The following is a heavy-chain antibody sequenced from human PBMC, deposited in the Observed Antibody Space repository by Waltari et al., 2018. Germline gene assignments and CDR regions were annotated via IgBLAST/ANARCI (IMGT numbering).Heavy chain of an antibody. J-gene: IGHJ3*02. Sequence: QVQLQESGPGLVKASQTLSLICAVSGGSIIRGDYYWTWIRQPPGKGLEWIGYIYYSGSTHSKPSLKSRVTISVDTSKNQFSLKLSSVTAADTAGYYCARGPMEDQLLGRGTFDIWGQGTVVTVSS. CDR3: ARGPMEDQLLGRGTFDI. CDR1: GGSIIRGDYY. V-gene: IGHV4-30-4*08. CDR2: IYYSGST. D-gene: IGHD2-2*01.